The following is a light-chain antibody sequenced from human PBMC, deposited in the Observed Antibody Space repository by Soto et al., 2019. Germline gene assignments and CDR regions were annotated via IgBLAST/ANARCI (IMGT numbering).Light chain of an antibody. CDR3: QQRYNWPVT. CDR2: DAS. V-gene: IGKV3-11*01. Sequence: EVVLTQSPSSLCLSPGERATLSCRASQNVSSFLAWYQQKLGQAPRLLLYDASNRATGIPARFSGSGSGTDFTLTISSIESEDFAVYFCQQRYNWPVTFGRGTRVEIK. CDR1: QNVSSF. J-gene: IGKJ4*01.